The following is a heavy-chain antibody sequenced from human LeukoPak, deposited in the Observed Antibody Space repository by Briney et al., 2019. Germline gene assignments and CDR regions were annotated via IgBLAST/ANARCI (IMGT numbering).Heavy chain of an antibody. J-gene: IGHJ4*02. CDR2: IYYSGST. V-gene: IGHV4-38-2*02. Sequence: PSETLSLTCTVSGYSISSGYYWGWIRQPPGKGLEWIGSIYYSGSTYYNPSLKSRVTISVDTSKNQFSLKLSSVTAADTAVYYCARVRRFAVLTGFDYWGQGTLVTVSS. CDR1: GYSISSGYY. D-gene: IGHD3-9*01. CDR3: ARVRRFAVLTGFDY.